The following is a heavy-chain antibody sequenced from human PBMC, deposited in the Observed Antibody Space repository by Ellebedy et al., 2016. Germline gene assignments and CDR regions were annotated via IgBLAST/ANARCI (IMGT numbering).Heavy chain of an antibody. CDR2: ISVRGDSA. CDR1: GLNLGNYF. Sequence: GESLKISCTASGLNLGNYFMTWVRQAPGKGLEWVSTISVRGDSAFSADSVRGRFTISRDNSEYMLYLQMNSLRGEDTAVYYCRVGHYSNVWGQGTRVTVSS. J-gene: IGHJ4*02. CDR3: RVGHYSNV. V-gene: IGHV3-23*01. D-gene: IGHD2-15*01.